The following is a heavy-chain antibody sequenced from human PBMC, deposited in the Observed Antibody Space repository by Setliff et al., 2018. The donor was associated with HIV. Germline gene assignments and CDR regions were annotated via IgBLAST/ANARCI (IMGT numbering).Heavy chain of an antibody. CDR1: GYIFSTYG. J-gene: IGHJ5*02. CDR2: ISPYNGNT. CDR3: ARDLRGIKNWFDP. D-gene: IGHD3-3*02. Sequence: ASVKVSCKASGYIFSTYGISWVRQAPGQGLEWMGWISPYNGNTKYAQKFQGRVTMSTDTSTSTAYMEVRSLRSDDTAVYYCARDLRGIKNWFDPWGQGTLVTVSS. V-gene: IGHV1-18*01.